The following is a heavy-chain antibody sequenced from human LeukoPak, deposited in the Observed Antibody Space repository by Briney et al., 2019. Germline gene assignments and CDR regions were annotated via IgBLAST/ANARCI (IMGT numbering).Heavy chain of an antibody. Sequence: SETLSLTCAVYGGSFSGYYWRWIRQPPGKGLEWIGEINHSGSTNYNPSLKSRVTISVDTSKNQFSLKLSSVTAADTAVYYCASRARYSSGWYWFDPWGQGTLVAVSS. CDR3: ASRARYSSGWYWFDP. CDR2: INHSGST. V-gene: IGHV4-34*01. CDR1: GGSFSGYY. D-gene: IGHD6-19*01. J-gene: IGHJ5*02.